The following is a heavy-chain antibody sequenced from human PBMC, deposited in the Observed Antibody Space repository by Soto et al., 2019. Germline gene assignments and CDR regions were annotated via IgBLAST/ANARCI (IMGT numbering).Heavy chain of an antibody. CDR2: ISSSSSYI. J-gene: IGHJ6*02. V-gene: IGHV3-21*01. CDR3: ASTRRDAYNHYYYYYAMSV. CDR1: GFTFSSYN. Sequence: EVQLVESGGGLVKPGGSLRLSCAASGFTFSSYNMNWVRQAPGKGLEWVSSISSSSSYIYYADSVKGRFTISRDNAKKSRHLRMISVRAEDTPVYYCASTRRDAYNHYYYYYAMSVGGQGPTVTFSS. D-gene: IGHD1-1*01.